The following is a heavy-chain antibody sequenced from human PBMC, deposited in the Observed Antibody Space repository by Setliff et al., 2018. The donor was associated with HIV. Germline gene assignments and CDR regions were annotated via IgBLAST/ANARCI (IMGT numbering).Heavy chain of an antibody. V-gene: IGHV6-1*01. CDR1: GDSVSSNTAA. D-gene: IGHD1-1*01. J-gene: IGHJ6*03. CDR3: ARGGDWDDNYYMDV. CDR2: TYYRSKWHY. Sequence: SQTLSLTCAISGDSVSSNTAAWNWIRQSPSRGLEWLGRTYYRSKWHYDYAVSVKGRVTINPDTSKNQFSLHLNSVTPGDTAVYYCARGGDWDDNYYMDVWGKGTTVTVSS.